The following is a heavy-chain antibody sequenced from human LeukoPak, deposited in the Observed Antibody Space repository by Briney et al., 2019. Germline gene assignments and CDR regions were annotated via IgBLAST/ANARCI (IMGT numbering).Heavy chain of an antibody. J-gene: IGHJ4*02. CDR2: INGNNGNT. D-gene: IGHD3-3*01. CDR1: GGTFSSYA. CDR3: ARTLRFLEWLSGGDY. Sequence: ASVKVSCKASGGTFSSYAISWVRQAPGQGLEWMGWINGNNGNTNYAQNLQGRVTMTTDTSTSTAYMELRSLRSDDTAVYYCARTLRFLEWLSGGDYWGQGTLVTVSS. V-gene: IGHV1-18*01.